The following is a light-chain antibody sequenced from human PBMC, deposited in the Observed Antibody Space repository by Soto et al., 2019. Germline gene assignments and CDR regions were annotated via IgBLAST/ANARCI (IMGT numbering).Light chain of an antibody. V-gene: IGKV3-15*01. CDR1: QSVTNK. CDR3: LQYHYWPWT. CDR2: DAS. Sequence: EIVMTQSRATLSVSPGPRVSLACWASQSVTNKLAWYQQRPGQPPRIILYDASTRATGVPATFSGSGYGTDFNLTISSLQSEDLGVYYCLQYHYWPWTFGQGTKVDIK. J-gene: IGKJ1*01.